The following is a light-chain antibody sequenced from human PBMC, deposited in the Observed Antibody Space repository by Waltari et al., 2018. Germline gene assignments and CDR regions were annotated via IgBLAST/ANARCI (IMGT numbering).Light chain of an antibody. CDR1: SGSVSTNYY. CDR3: VLYLGSDTWV. V-gene: IGLV8-61*01. CDR2: NTN. Sequence: QTVVTQEPSFSVSPGGTVTLTCGLTSGSVSTNYYPSWYQQTPGQAPRALIYNTNRRSSGVPDRFSGSSIGNKAALTITGAQADDESDYYCVLYLGSDTWVFGGGTKLTVL. J-gene: IGLJ3*02.